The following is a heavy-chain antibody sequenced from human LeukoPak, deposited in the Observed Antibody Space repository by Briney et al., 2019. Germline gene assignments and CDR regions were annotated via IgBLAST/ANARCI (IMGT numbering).Heavy chain of an antibody. D-gene: IGHD3-3*01. V-gene: IGHV4-31*03. CDR1: GVSISSGGYY. CDR3: AREADFWSGHSYGGMDV. CDR2: IYYSGTT. Sequence: TLSLTCTVSGVSISSGGYYWSWIRQHPGKGLEWIGYIYYSGTTYDDPFLKSRVTISVDTSKNQFSLKLSSVAAADTAVYYCAREADFWSGHSYGGMDVWGQGTTVTVSS. J-gene: IGHJ6*02.